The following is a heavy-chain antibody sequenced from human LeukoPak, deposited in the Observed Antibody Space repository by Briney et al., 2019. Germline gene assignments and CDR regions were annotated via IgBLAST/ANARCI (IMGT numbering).Heavy chain of an antibody. Sequence: PSETLSLTCTVSGGSMRTYYWSWIRQPPGKGLEWIGCIYYTGSTNYNPSLKSRVTISVDTSKNQFALNLTSVSAADTAVYYCARDKSLDYWGEGTMVTVSS. J-gene: IGHJ4*02. CDR2: IYYTGST. CDR3: ARDKSLDY. V-gene: IGHV4-59*01. CDR1: GGSMRTYY.